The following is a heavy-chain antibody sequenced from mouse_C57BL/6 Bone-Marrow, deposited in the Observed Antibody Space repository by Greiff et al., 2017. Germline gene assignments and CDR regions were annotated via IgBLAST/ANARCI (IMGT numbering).Heavy chain of an antibody. D-gene: IGHD1-1*01. J-gene: IGHJ2*01. V-gene: IGHV1-82*01. CDR2: IYPGDGDT. Sequence: VQLQESGPELVKPGASVKISCKASGYAFSSSWMNWVKQRPGKGLEWIGRIYPGDGDTNYNGKFKGKATLTADKSSSTAYMQLSSLTSEDSAVYFCASPLRYRFDDWGQGTTLTVSS. CDR3: ASPLRYRFDD. CDR1: GYAFSSSW.